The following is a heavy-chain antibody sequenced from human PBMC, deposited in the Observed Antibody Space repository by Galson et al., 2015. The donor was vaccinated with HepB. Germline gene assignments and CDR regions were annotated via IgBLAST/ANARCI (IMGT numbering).Heavy chain of an antibody. CDR1: GFTFSSYS. CDR3: ARTISSRSSPADY. CDR2: ISSTSSYI. J-gene: IGHJ4*02. Sequence: SLRLSCAASGFTFSSYSMNWVRQAPGKGLEWVSSISSTSSYIYYADSVKGRFTISRDNAKNSLYLQMNSLRAEDTAVYYCARTISSRSSPADYWGQGTLVTVSS. D-gene: IGHD3-3*01. V-gene: IGHV3-21*01.